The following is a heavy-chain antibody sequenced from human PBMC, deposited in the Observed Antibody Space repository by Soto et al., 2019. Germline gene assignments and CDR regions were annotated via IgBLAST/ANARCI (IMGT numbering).Heavy chain of an antibody. Sequence: EVQLVESGGGLVKPGRSLRLSCTASGFTFGDYAMSWFRQAPGKGLEWVGFIRSKAYGGTTEYAASVKGRFTISRDDSKSIAYLQMNSLKTEDTAVYYCTRVGARYCSGGSCYLGDYWGQGTLVTVSS. J-gene: IGHJ4*02. CDR3: TRVGARYCSGGSCYLGDY. V-gene: IGHV3-49*05. CDR2: IRSKAYGGTT. CDR1: GFTFGDYA. D-gene: IGHD2-15*01.